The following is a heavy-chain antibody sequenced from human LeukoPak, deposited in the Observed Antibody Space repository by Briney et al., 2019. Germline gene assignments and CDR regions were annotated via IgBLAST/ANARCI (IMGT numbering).Heavy chain of an antibody. CDR1: GGSISSGGYY. J-gene: IGHJ4*02. Sequence: PSQTLSLTCTVSGGSISSGGYYWSWIRQHPGKGLEWIGYIYYSGSTYYNPSLKSRVTISVDTSKNQFSLKLSSVTAADSALYYCARRTRTAAAGTHFDYWGQGTLVTVSS. CDR3: ARRTRTAAAGTHFDY. V-gene: IGHV4-31*03. CDR2: IYYSGST. D-gene: IGHD6-13*01.